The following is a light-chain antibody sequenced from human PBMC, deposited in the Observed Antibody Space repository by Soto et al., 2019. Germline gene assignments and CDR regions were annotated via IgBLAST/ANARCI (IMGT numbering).Light chain of an antibody. CDR2: AAS. CDR3: QQSYSTPIT. V-gene: IGKV1-39*01. CDR1: QSIRSY. Sequence: DIQMTQSPSSLSASVGERVTITCRASQSIRSYLNWYQQKXGKAPKXXIYAASSLQSGVPSRFSGSGSGTDFTLTISSLQPEDFATYYCQQSYSTPITFGQGTRLEIK. J-gene: IGKJ5*01.